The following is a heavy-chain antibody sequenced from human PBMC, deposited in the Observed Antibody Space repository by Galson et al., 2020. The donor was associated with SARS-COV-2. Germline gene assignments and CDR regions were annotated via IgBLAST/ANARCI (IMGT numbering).Heavy chain of an antibody. Sequence: SETLSLTCVVSGYSISSGYYWGWIRQPPGKGLEWIGSIYHSGTTYYNPSFSSRVTMSVDTSQNQFSLKLSSVTVADTAVYYCARPLRSFWSSYYDAFDIWGQGTLVTVSS. J-gene: IGHJ4*02. CDR1: GYSISSGYY. V-gene: IGHV4-38-2*01. CDR3: ARPLRSFWSSYYDAFDI. CDR2: IYHSGTT. D-gene: IGHD3-3*01.